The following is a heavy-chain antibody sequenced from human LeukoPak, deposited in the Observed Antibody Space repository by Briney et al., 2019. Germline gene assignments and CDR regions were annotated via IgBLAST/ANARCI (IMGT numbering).Heavy chain of an antibody. J-gene: IGHJ4*02. CDR1: GGSFSGYY. Sequence: SETLSLTCAVSGGSFSGYYWSWIRQPPGKGLEWIGEINHSGSTNYNPSLKSRVTISVDTSKNQFSLKLSSVTAADTAVYYCARLRSGEPGIAAAGRRKGNFDYWGQGTLVTVSS. D-gene: IGHD6-13*01. V-gene: IGHV4-34*01. CDR2: INHSGST. CDR3: ARLRSGEPGIAAAGRRKGNFDY.